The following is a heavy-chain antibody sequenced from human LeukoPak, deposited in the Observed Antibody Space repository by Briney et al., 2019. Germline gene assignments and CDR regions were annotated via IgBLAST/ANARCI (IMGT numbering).Heavy chain of an antibody. Sequence: PSETLSLTCTVSGGSISSYYWSCIRQPPGKGLEFIGYIYYSGSTYYNPSPKSRGTISLDPSKNQFSLKLSSVTAAAPAVYYCARGYYYDSSGYLPDYWGQGTLVTVSS. CDR2: IYYSGST. CDR3: ARGYYYDSSGYLPDY. CDR1: GGSISSYY. J-gene: IGHJ4*02. D-gene: IGHD3-22*01. V-gene: IGHV4-59*08.